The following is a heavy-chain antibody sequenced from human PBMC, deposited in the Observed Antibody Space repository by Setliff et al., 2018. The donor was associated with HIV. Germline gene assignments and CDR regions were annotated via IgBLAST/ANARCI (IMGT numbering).Heavy chain of an antibody. D-gene: IGHD3-3*01. CDR1: GFTFNSYG. CDR2: IWYDASKK. V-gene: IGHV3-33*06. J-gene: IGHJ4*02. Sequence: SVGSLRLSCAASGFTFNSYGIHWVRQAPGKGLEWVALIWYDASKKEYSDSVKGRFNILRDDSKKTAYLQMNSLRDEDTAVYYCVKDVLKFWSGSGALDFWGPGTLVTVSS. CDR3: VKDVLKFWSGSGALDF.